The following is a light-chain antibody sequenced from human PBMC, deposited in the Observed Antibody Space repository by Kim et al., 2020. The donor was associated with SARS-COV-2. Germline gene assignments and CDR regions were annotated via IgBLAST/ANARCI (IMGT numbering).Light chain of an antibody. V-gene: IGLV2-11*01. J-gene: IGLJ1*01. CDR2: DVS. CDR1: YNDIGAYDY. Sequence: GQSVTISCTGTYNDIGAYDYVSWYQHHPGQAPKLIIFDVSKRPSGVPDRFSASKSGNTASLTISGLQGDDEADYYCCSYAGTYSYVFGVGTKVTVL. CDR3: CSYAGTYSYV.